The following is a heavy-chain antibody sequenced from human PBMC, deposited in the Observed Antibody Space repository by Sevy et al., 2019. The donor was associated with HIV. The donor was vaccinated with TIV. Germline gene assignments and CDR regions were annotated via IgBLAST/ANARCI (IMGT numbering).Heavy chain of an antibody. CDR1: GSSITSSNYY. CDR3: AREPGGYDYDYGMDV. J-gene: IGHJ6*02. CDR2: VYYTGLT. Sequence: TLSLTCSASGSSITSSNYYWGWIRQPPGKGLEWIGSVYYTGLTYYNPSLKSRVTISVDTSKNQFSLNLNSVTAADTAIYYCAREPGGYDYDYGMDVWGQGTTVTVSS. D-gene: IGHD5-12*01. V-gene: IGHV4-39*02.